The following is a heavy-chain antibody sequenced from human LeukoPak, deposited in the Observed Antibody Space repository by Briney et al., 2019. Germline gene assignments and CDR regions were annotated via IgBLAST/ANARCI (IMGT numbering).Heavy chain of an antibody. Sequence: SETLSLTCTVSGGSISSYYWSWLRQPAGKGLECLGVIYTTGSTNYNPSLKSRVTVSRDTSKNQFSLKLTSVTAADTAVYYCARGGHFFDVWGKGTTVAVSS. D-gene: IGHD3-16*01. J-gene: IGHJ6*03. CDR3: ARGGHFFDV. CDR2: IYTTGST. V-gene: IGHV4-4*07. CDR1: GGSISSYY.